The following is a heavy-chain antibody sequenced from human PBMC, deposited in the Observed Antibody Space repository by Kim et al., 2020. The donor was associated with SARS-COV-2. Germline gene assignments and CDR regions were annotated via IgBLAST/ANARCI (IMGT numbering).Heavy chain of an antibody. Sequence: ASVKVSCKASGYTFTSYGISWVRQAPGQGLEWMGWISAYNGNTNYAQKLQGRVTMTTDTSTSTAYMELRSLRSDDTAVYYCALFSLRLGELSFDYWGQGTLVTVSS. CDR1: GYTFTSYG. CDR3: ALFSLRLGELSFDY. D-gene: IGHD3-16*02. V-gene: IGHV1-18*01. J-gene: IGHJ4*02. CDR2: ISAYNGNT.